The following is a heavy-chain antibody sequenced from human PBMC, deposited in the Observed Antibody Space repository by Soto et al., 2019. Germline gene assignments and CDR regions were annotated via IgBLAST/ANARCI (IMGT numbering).Heavy chain of an antibody. J-gene: IGHJ4*02. Sequence: ASVKVSCKVSGYTLTELSMHWVRQAPGKELEWMGGFDPEDGETIYAQKFQGRVTMTEDTSTDTAYMELSSLRSEDTAVYYCATWSYSGSYWVGPSRRETTTLVDYWGQGTLVTVSS. CDR2: FDPEDGET. CDR1: GYTLTELS. V-gene: IGHV1-24*01. D-gene: IGHD1-26*01. CDR3: ATWSYSGSYWVGPSRRETTTLVDY.